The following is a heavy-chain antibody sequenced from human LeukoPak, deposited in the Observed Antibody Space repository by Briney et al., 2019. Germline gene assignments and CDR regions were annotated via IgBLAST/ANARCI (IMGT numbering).Heavy chain of an antibody. CDR2: IYYSGST. CDR3: ARVEGSWAFDI. Sequence: SQTLSLTCTVSGDSISSGGYYWNWIRQHPGKGLEWIGYIYYSGSTSYIPSLKSRVSMSVDTSKEHFSLKLSSVTAADTSVYYCARVEGSWAFDIWGRGTMVTVSS. V-gene: IGHV4-31*03. CDR1: GDSISSGGYY. J-gene: IGHJ3*02. D-gene: IGHD3-10*01.